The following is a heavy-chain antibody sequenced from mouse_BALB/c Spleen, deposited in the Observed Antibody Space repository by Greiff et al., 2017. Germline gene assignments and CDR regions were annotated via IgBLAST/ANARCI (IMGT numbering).Heavy chain of an antibody. D-gene: IGHD1-2*01. Sequence: DVQLVESGGGLVQPGGSMKLSCVASGFTFSNYWMNWVRQSPEKGLEWVAEIRLKSNNYATHYAESVKGRFTISRDDSKSSVYLQMNNLRAEDTGIYYCTSFTTATPFAYWGQGTLVTVSA. J-gene: IGHJ3*01. CDR1: GFTFSNYW. V-gene: IGHV6-6*02. CDR2: IRLKSNNYAT. CDR3: TSFTTATPFAY.